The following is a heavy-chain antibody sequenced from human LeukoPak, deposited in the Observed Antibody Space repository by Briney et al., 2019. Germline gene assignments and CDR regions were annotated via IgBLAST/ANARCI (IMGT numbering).Heavy chain of an antibody. CDR3: AKRRGLELLYYYYMDV. Sequence: GGSLRLSCTVSGFTVSSNSMSWVRQAPGKGLEWVSFIYSDNTHYSDSVKGRFTISRDNSKNMLYLQMNSLRAEDTAVYYCAKRRGLELLYYYYMDVWGKGTTVTVSS. J-gene: IGHJ6*03. CDR1: GFTVSSNS. CDR2: IYSDNT. D-gene: IGHD1-7*01. V-gene: IGHV3-53*01.